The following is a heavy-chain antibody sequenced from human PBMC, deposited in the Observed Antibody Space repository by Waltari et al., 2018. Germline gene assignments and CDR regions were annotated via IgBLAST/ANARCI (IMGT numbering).Heavy chain of an antibody. V-gene: IGHV3-15*01. CDR1: GFTFSNAW. J-gene: IGHJ4*02. Sequence: EVQLVESGGGLVKPGGSLRLSCAASGFTFSNAWMSWVRQAPGKGLEWVGRIKSKTDGGTTDYAAPVKGRFTISRDDSKNTLYLQMNSLKTEDTAVYYCTTDQGEFPDFDYWGQGTLVTVSS. CDR2: IKSKTDGGTT. CDR3: TTDQGEFPDFDY. D-gene: IGHD3-10*01.